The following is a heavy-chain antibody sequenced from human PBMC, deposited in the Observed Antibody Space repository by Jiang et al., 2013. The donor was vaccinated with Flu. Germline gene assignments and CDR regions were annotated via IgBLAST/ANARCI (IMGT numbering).Heavy chain of an antibody. J-gene: IGHJ4*02. V-gene: IGHV4-39*07. CDR3: ARHPHGRIQLWTAPDY. Sequence: LLKPSETLSLTCTVSGGSISSSSYYWGWIRQPPGKGLEWIGSIYYSGSTYYNPSLKSRVTISVDTSKNQFSLKLSSVTAADTAVYCCARHPHGRIQLWTAPDYWGQGTLVTVSS. CDR2: IYYSGST. D-gene: IGHD5-18*01. CDR1: GGSISSSSYY.